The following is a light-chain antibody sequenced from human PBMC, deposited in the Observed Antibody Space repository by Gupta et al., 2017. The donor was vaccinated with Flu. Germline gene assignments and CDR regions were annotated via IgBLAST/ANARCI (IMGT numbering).Light chain of an antibody. V-gene: IGLV1-47*01. J-gene: IGLJ2*01. CDR3: AAWDDSMSGLDV. Sequence: HSVLPQPPSASVTPGQRFTISCSGSSSNIGSNYVYWYQQLPGTAPKLLIDRNNQRPSGVHDRCSGAKAGTSASPDTSGRRSEDEADDYCAAWDDSMSGLDVFGGGTKLTVL. CDR2: RNN. CDR1: SSNIGSNY.